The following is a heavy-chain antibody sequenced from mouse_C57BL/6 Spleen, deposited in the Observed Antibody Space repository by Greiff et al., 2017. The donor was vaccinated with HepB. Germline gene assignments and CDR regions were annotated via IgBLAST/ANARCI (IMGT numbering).Heavy chain of an antibody. V-gene: IGHV14-4*01. J-gene: IGHJ1*03. CDR2: IDPENGDT. D-gene: IGHD1-1*02. CDR3: PGGRDYGWYFDV. CDR1: GFNIKDDY. Sequence: EVQLQQSGAELVRPGASVKLSCTASGFNIKDDYMHWVKQRPEQGLEWIGWIDPENGDTEYASKFQGKATITADTSSNTAYLQLSSLTSEDTAVYYCPGGRDYGWYFDVWGTGTTVTVSS.